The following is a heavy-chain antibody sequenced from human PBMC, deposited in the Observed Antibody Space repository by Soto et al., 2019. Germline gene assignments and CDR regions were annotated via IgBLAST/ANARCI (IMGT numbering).Heavy chain of an antibody. D-gene: IGHD3-10*01. CDR2: ILYDGSKK. CDR1: GFNLNTYG. V-gene: IGHV3-30*03. Sequence: GGSLRLSCVASGFNLNTYGIYWVRQAPGKRLQWVAQILYDGSKKHYADSVKGRFTITRDNSKNTVYLQMDSLRADDTAMYYCVRDMALIADYWGQGTLVTVSS. J-gene: IGHJ4*02. CDR3: VRDMALIADY.